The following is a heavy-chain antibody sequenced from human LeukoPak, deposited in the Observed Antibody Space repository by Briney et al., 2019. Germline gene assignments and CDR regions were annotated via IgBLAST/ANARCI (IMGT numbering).Heavy chain of an antibody. CDR1: YW. V-gene: IGHV5-51*01. Sequence: YWSWIRQHPGKGLEWMGIIYPGDSDTRYSPSFQGQITISADKSINTAYLQWSSLKASDTAMYYCARHILARYTYSYDGMDVWGQGTTVTVSS. J-gene: IGHJ6*02. CDR3: ARHILARYTYSYDGMDV. D-gene: IGHD5-18*01. CDR2: IYPGDSDT.